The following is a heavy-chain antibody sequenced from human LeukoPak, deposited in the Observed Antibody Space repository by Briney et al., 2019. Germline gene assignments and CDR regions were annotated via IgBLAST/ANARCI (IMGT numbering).Heavy chain of an antibody. CDR3: AKDLPDTDPYCGGDCYLDY. CDR2: ISGSGGST. CDR1: GFTFSSYA. V-gene: IGHV3-23*01. D-gene: IGHD2-21*02. J-gene: IGHJ4*02. Sequence: GGSLRLSCAASGFTFSSYAMSWVRQAPEKGLEWVSAISGSGGSTYYADSVKGRFTISRDNSKNTLYLQMNSLRAEDTAVYYCAKDLPDTDPYCGGDCYLDYWGQGTLVTVSS.